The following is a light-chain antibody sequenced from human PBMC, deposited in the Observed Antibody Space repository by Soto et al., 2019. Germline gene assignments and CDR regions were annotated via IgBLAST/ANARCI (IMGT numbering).Light chain of an antibody. Sequence: DIQMTQSPSTLSASVGDRVTITCRASQSITIWLAWYQQKPGKAPKLLIFDASNLESGVPSRFSGSGSGTEFTLTISSLQPEDFATYYCQHYNSFSWTFGQGTKVEIK. J-gene: IGKJ1*01. CDR3: QHYNSFSWT. CDR2: DAS. V-gene: IGKV1-5*01. CDR1: QSITIW.